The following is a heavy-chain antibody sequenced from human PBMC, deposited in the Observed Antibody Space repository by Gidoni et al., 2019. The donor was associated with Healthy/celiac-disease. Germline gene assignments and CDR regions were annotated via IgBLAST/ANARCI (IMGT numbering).Heavy chain of an antibody. CDR1: GYSFTSYW. D-gene: IGHD6-19*01. CDR2: IYPGDSDT. Sequence: ELQLVQSGAEVKKPGESLKISCKDSGYSFTSYWIGWVRQMPGKGRDGMEIIYPGDSDTRYSRSFLGQVTITADKSISTAYLHWSSLKASDTAMYYCASLLTHSSGWYYFDYWGQGTLVTVSS. J-gene: IGHJ4*02. V-gene: IGHV5-51*01. CDR3: ASLLTHSSGWYYFDY.